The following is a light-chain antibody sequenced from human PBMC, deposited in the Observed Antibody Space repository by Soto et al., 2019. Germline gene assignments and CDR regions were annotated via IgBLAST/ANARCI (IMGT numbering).Light chain of an antibody. V-gene: IGLV4-69*01. J-gene: IGLJ3*02. CDR2: LNSDGSH. CDR3: QTWGTGRNWV. CDR1: SGHNSYA. Sequence: QSVLTQSPSASASLGASVKLTCTLSSGHNSYAIAWHQQQPEKGPRYLMKLNSDGSHSKGDGIPDRFSGSSSGAERYLTISSLQSEDESDYYCQTWGTGRNWVFGGGTKVTVL.